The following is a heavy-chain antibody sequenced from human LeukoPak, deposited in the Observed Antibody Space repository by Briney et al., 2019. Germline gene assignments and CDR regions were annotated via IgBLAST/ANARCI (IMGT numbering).Heavy chain of an antibody. CDR1: EFSVGSNY. Sequence: GGSLRLSCAASEFSVGSNYMTWVRKAPGKGLEWVSLIYSGGSTYYADSVKGRFTISRDNSKTTLYLQMNSLRAEDTAVYYCARDQEVRGVIGYFQHWGQGTLVTVSS. J-gene: IGHJ1*01. D-gene: IGHD3-10*01. CDR2: IYSGGST. V-gene: IGHV3-66*01. CDR3: ARDQEVRGVIGYFQH.